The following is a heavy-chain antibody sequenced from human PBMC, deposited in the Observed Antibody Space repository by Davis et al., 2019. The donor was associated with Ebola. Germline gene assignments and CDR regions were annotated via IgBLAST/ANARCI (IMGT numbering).Heavy chain of an antibody. J-gene: IGHJ6*04. CDR1: GYTFTSYA. V-gene: IGHV7-4-1*02. CDR2: INTNTGNP. CDR3: ARDYHSSGWSIRPGMDV. D-gene: IGHD6-19*01. Sequence: AASVKVSCKASGYTFTSYAMNWVRQAPGQGLEWMGWINTNTGNPTYAQGFTGRFVFSLDTSVSTAYLQISSLKAEDTAVYYCARDYHSSGWSIRPGMDVWGKGTTVTVSS.